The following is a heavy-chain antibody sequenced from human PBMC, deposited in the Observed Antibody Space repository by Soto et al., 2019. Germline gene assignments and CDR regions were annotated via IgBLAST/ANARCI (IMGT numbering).Heavy chain of an antibody. CDR2: IWYDGSNK. Sequence: QVQLVESGGGVVQPGRSLRLSCAASGFTFSSYGMHWVRQAPGKGLEWVAVIWYDGSNKYSADSVKGRFTISRENSKNXMYLQMNSLRAEDTAVYYCARDTARAMVRVYYGMDVWGQGTTVTVSS. CDR1: GFTFSSYG. V-gene: IGHV3-33*01. J-gene: IGHJ6*02. D-gene: IGHD3-10*01. CDR3: ARDTARAMVRVYYGMDV.